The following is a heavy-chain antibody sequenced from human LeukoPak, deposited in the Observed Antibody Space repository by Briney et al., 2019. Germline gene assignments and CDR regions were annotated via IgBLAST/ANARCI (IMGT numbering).Heavy chain of an antibody. J-gene: IGHJ3*02. V-gene: IGHV3-33*01. Sequence: PGGSLRLSCAASGFTFSSYGMHWVRQAPGKGLEWVAVIWYDGSNKYYADSVKGRFTISRDNSKNTLYLQMNSLRAEDTAVYYCASLAGTVLDDAFDIWDQGTMVTVSS. CDR2: IWYDGSNK. D-gene: IGHD6-19*01. CDR3: ASLAGTVLDDAFDI. CDR1: GFTFSSYG.